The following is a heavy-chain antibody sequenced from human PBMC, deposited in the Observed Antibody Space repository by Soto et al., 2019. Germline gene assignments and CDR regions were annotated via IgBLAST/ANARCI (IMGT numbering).Heavy chain of an antibody. D-gene: IGHD6-19*01. V-gene: IGHV1-2*04. CDR1: GYTFTGYY. J-gene: IGHJ4*02. CDR2: INPNSGGT. Sequence: QVQLVQSGAEVKKPGASVKVSCKASGYTFTGYYMHWVRQAPGQGLEWMGWINPNSGGTNYAQKFQGWVTMTRDTSISTAYMELSRLKSDDTAVYCCATGHSIGWLTLPHWGQGTLVTVSS. CDR3: ATGHSIGWLTLPH.